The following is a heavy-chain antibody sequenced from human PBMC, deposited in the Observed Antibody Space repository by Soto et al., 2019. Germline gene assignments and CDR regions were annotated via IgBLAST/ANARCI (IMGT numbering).Heavy chain of an antibody. CDR1: GFTFSSYS. CDR2: ISSSSSYI. J-gene: IGHJ4*02. CDR3: ARAYNWNYGYPFDY. D-gene: IGHD1-7*01. Sequence: GGSLRLSCAASGFTFSSYSMNWVRQAPGKGLEWVSSISSSSSYIYYADSVKGRFTISRDNAKNSLYLQMNSLRAEDTAVYYCARAYNWNYGYPFDYWGQGTLVTVS. V-gene: IGHV3-21*01.